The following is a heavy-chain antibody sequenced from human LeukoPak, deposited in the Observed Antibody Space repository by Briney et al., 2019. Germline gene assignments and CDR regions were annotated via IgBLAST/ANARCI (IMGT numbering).Heavy chain of an antibody. CDR1: GFTFDDYG. CDR3: ARDTRMDYGRWFDP. D-gene: IGHD4-17*01. J-gene: IGHJ5*02. Sequence: GGSLRLSCAASGFTFDDYGMSWVRQAPGKGLEWVSGINWNGGSTGYADSVKGRFTISRDNAKNSLYLQMNSLRAEDTALYYCARDTRMDYGRWFDPWGQGTPVTVSS. V-gene: IGHV3-20*04. CDR2: INWNGGST.